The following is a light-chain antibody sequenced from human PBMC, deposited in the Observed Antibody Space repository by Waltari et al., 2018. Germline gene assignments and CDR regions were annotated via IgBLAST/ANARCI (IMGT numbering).Light chain of an antibody. V-gene: IGKV1-39*01. CDR1: QSISSY. CDR2: AAS. Sequence: DIQMTQSPSSLSASVGDRVTITCRASQSISSYLNWYQQKPGKAPKLLIYAASSLQSGVPSRFSGSGSGTEFTLTISSLQPEDFATYYCQQSYSTPQHTFGGGTKVEIK. CDR3: QQSYSTPQHT. J-gene: IGKJ4*01.